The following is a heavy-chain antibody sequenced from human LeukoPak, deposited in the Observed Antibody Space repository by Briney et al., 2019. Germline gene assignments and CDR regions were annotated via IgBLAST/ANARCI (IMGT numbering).Heavy chain of an antibody. Sequence: GGSLRLSCVASGITFSNYAVSWVRQAPGKGLEWVANIKQDGSETYYVDSVKGRFTISRDNAKNSLYLQMNSLRAEDTAVYYCARGFYPDRTMIVVVVDYWGQGSLVTVSS. CDR3: ARGFYPDRTMIVVVVDY. CDR1: GITFSNYA. V-gene: IGHV3-7*03. CDR2: IKQDGSET. J-gene: IGHJ4*02. D-gene: IGHD3-22*01.